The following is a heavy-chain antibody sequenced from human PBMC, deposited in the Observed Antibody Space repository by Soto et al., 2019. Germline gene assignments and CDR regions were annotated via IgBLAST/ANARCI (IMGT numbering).Heavy chain of an antibody. Sequence: GESLKISCKGSGYIFTSYWIGWVLQRPVKVLEWMGIIYPGDSDTRYSPSFQGQVTISADKSISTAYLQMDSLRAEDTAVYYCARGVDIVVVPAAIRDTYYYYGMDVWGQGTTVTVSS. CDR3: ARGVDIVVVPAAIRDTYYYYGMDV. CDR1: GYIFTSYW. CDR2: IYPGDSDT. D-gene: IGHD2-2*01. V-gene: IGHV5-51*01. J-gene: IGHJ6*02.